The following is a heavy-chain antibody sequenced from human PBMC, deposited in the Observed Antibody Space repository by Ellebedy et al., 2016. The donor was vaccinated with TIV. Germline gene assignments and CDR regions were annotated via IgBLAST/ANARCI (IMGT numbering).Heavy chain of an antibody. CDR3: ARDKGATAHDGRPDDAFDI. Sequence: GGSLRLSCAASGFTFSSYAMHWVRQAPGKGLEWVAVISYDGSNKYYADSVKGRFTISRDNSKNTLYLQMNSLRDEDTAVYYCARDKGATAHDGRPDDAFDIWGQGTMVTVS. CDR1: GFTFSSYA. D-gene: IGHD3-22*01. CDR2: ISYDGSNK. J-gene: IGHJ3*02. V-gene: IGHV3-30-3*01.